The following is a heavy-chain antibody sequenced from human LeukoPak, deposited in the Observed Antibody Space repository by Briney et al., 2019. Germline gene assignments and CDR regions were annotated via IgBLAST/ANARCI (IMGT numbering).Heavy chain of an antibody. CDR3: ARDRPRRSIAVAETGYYYYGMDV. Sequence: ASLKVSCKASRYTFTGYYMHWVRPAPGQGLEWVGWINPNSGGTNYAQKFQDRVTMTRDTSISTAYMELSRLRSDDKAVYYCARDRPRRSIAVAETGYYYYGMDVWGQGTTVTVSS. CDR1: RYTFTGYY. D-gene: IGHD6-19*01. CDR2: INPNSGGT. J-gene: IGHJ6*02. V-gene: IGHV1-2*02.